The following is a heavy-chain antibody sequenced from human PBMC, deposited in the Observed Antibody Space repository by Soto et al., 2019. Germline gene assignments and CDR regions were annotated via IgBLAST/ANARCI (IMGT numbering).Heavy chain of an antibody. CDR3: TRGTDLRYCTGYSCPGIDV. D-gene: IGHD2-15*01. CDR1: GFNSGNYW. CDR2: IAQDGSET. J-gene: IGHJ6*02. Sequence: TGGSLRLSCVASGFNSGNYWMSWVRQAPGKGLEWVANIAQDGSETFYLGSVRGRFAISRDNPRNSLFLQMYSLRVEDTAVYYCTRGTDLRYCTGYSCPGIDVWGQGTTVTVSS. V-gene: IGHV3-7*03.